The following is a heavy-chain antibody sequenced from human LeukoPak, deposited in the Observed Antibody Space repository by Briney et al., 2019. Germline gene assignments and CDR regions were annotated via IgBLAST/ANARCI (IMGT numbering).Heavy chain of an antibody. J-gene: IGHJ5*02. CDR1: GFTFSSYS. Sequence: GGSLRLSCAASGFTFSSYSMNWVRQAPGKGLEWVSYISSSSSTIYYADSVKGRFTISIDNAKNSLYMQMNSLRAEDTAVYYCARETCYDFWSGYCLLGAFDPWGQGTLVTVSS. D-gene: IGHD3-3*01. CDR3: ARETCYDFWSGYCLLGAFDP. V-gene: IGHV3-48*01. CDR2: ISSSSSTI.